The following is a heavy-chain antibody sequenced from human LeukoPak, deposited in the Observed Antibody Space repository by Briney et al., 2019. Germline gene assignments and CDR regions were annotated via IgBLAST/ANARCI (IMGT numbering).Heavy chain of an antibody. CDR3: ARVQQWLTYGMDV. V-gene: IGHV3-7*01. Sequence: GGSLRLSCSASGFTFSSYWMSWVRQAPGKGLEWVANIKQDGGEKYYVDSVKGRFTISRDNAKNSLYLQMNSLRAEDTAAYYCARVQQWLTYGMDVWGQGTTVTVSS. CDR1: GFTFSSYW. J-gene: IGHJ6*02. CDR2: IKQDGGEK. D-gene: IGHD6-19*01.